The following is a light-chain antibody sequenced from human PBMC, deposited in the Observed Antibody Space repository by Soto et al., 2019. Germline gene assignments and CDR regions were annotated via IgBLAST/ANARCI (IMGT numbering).Light chain of an antibody. CDR3: QQYSRYSWT. V-gene: IGKV1-5*03. CDR1: QSISSW. Sequence: DIQVTQSPSTLSTSVGDRVTISCRASQSISSWLAWYQQKPGEAPNLLIYRASSLQSGVPSRFSGSGSGTEFTLTISSLQPDDFATYYCQQYSRYSWTFGQGTKVDIK. CDR2: RAS. J-gene: IGKJ1*01.